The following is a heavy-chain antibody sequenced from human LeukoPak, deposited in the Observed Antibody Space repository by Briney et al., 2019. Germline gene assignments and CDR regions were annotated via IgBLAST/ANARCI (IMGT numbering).Heavy chain of an antibody. CDR3: ARDPDLPLPIDY. CDR1: GFIFSDYY. J-gene: IGHJ4*02. Sequence: ALVKVSCKASGFIFSDYYMHWVRRAPGQGLEWMGWINLKSGGTRFAQKFQGRVTLTRDTSISTAYMEVSRLTSDDTAVYYCARDPDLPLPIDYWGQGTLVTVSS. D-gene: IGHD3-3*01. V-gene: IGHV1-2*02. CDR2: INLKSGGT.